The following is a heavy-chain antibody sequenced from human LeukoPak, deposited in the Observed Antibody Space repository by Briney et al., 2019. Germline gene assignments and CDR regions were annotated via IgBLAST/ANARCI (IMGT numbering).Heavy chain of an antibody. CDR2: IYSDGRT. D-gene: IGHD4-17*01. CDR3: ARGGDYGDYVGY. CDR1: GFTVSSKY. Sequence: TGGSLRLSCVASGFTVSSKYMSWVRQAQGKGLEWVSVIYSDGRTYYGDSVKGRFTISRDNSKNMLYLQMNRLRAEDTAVYYCARGGDYGDYVGYWGQGTLVTVSS. V-gene: IGHV3-53*01. J-gene: IGHJ4*02.